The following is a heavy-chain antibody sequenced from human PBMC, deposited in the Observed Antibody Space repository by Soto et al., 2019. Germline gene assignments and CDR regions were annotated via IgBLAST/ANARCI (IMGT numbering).Heavy chain of an antibody. V-gene: IGHV1-69*02. CDR2: IIPILGIA. CDR3: ARDDSSGYYSDY. J-gene: IGHJ4*02. Sequence: QVQLVQSGAEVKKPGSSVKVSCKASGGTFSSYTISWVRQAPGQGLEWMGRIIPILGIANYAQKFQGRVTITADKSTSKDYMELSRLRSEDTAVYYCARDDSSGYYSDYWGQGTLVTVSS. CDR1: GGTFSSYT. D-gene: IGHD3-22*01.